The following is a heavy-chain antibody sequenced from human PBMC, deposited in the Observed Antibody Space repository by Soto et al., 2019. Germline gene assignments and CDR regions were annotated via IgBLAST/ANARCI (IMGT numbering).Heavy chain of an antibody. V-gene: IGHV4-30-2*01. Sequence: SETLSLTCAVSGGSISSGGYSWSWIRQPPGKGLEWIGYIYHSGSTYYNPSLKSRVTISVDRSKNQFSLKLSSVTAGDTPVYYCARGGYCSSTSCYMETYYFDYWGQGTLVTVSS. CDR3: ARGGYCSSTSCYMETYYFDY. D-gene: IGHD2-2*02. CDR2: IYHSGST. J-gene: IGHJ4*02. CDR1: GGSISSGGYS.